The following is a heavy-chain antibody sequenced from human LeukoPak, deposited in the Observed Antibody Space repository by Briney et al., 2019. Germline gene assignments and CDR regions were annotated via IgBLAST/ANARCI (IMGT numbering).Heavy chain of an antibody. V-gene: IGHV3-48*01. CDR1: GFTLSTYS. CDR2: IGYSSSPI. CDR3: AGAPRVHDNWFDP. Sequence: PGGSLRLSCTASGFTLSTYSMNWVRQAPGKGLEWVSYIGYSSSPIHYADSVKGRFTIYRDSAKNSLYLQMNSLRAEDTAVYYCAGAPRVHDNWFDPWGQGTLVTVSS. J-gene: IGHJ5*02.